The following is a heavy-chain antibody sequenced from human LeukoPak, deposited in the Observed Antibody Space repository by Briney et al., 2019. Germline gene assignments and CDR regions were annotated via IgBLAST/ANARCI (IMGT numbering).Heavy chain of an antibody. J-gene: IGHJ3*02. CDR3: AKGDTVATKPSFDI. Sequence: GVSLRLSCAASGFTFSSYAMHWVRQAPGKGLEWVAGISGNGGNTYYADSVKGRFTISRDNSKNTLYLQMNSLRAEGTAVYYCAKGDTVATKPSFDIWGQGTMVTVSS. D-gene: IGHD5-12*01. CDR1: GFTFSSYA. CDR2: ISGNGGNT. V-gene: IGHV3-23*01.